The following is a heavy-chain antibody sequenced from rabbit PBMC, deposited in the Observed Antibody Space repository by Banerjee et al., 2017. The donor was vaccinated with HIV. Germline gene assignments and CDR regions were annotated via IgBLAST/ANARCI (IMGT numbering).Heavy chain of an antibody. CDR2: IDPVFGST. Sequence: QLKETGGGLVQPGGSLKLSCKASGFDFSSYGVSWVRQAPGKGLEWIGYIDPVFGSTYYASWVNGRFTISSDNAQNTVDLQMNSLTAADTATYFCARDLYAGDASYGVGLYLWGPGTLVTVS. CDR1: GFDFSSYG. V-gene: IGHV1S7*01. D-gene: IGHD6-1*01. J-gene: IGHJ6*01. CDR3: ARDLYAGDASYGVGLYL.